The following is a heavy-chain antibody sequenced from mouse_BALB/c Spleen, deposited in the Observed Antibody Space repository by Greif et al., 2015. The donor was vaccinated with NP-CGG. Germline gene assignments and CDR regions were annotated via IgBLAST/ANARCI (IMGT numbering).Heavy chain of an antibody. V-gene: IGHV3-6*02. D-gene: IGHD1-2*01. J-gene: IGHJ3*01. CDR2: ISYDGSN. CDR1: GYSITSGYY. CDR3: AREGYGSFAY. Sequence: EVKLMESGPGLVKPSQSLSLTCSVTGYSITSGYYWNWIRQFPGNKLEWMGYISYDGSNNYNPSLKNRISITRDTSKNQFFLKLNSATTEDTATYYCAREGYGSFAYWGQGTLVTVSA.